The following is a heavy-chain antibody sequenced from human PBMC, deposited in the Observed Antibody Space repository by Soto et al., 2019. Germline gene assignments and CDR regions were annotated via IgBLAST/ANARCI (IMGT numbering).Heavy chain of an antibody. CDR2: IYHTGKT. D-gene: IGHD2-2*01. CDR1: GDAIYIGGYY. Sequence: PSETLSLTCTVSGDAIYIGGYYWTWIRQHPGKGLEWIGYIYHTGKTYYNPSLESRVTMSVDTSKNQFSLKLASVTAADTAVYYCAREGSSTANWIEPWGQGTLVTVSS. CDR3: AREGSSTANWIEP. J-gene: IGHJ5*02. V-gene: IGHV4-31*03.